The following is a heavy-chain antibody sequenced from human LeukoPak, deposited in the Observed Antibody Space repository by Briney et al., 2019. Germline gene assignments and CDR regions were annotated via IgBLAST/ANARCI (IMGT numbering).Heavy chain of an antibody. V-gene: IGHV4-59*01. CDR3: ARNGKWLDTYFDY. CDR1: GGSISSYY. D-gene: IGHD6-19*01. Sequence: PSETLSLTCTVSGGSISSYYWSWIRQPPGKGLEWIGYVYYSESPKYNPSLKSRVTISVDTSKNQLSLQLSSVTAADTAVYYCARNGKWLDTYFDYWGQGTLVTVSS. J-gene: IGHJ4*02. CDR2: VYYSESP.